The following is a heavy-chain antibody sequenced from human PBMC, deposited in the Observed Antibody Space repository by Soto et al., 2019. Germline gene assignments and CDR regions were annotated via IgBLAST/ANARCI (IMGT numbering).Heavy chain of an antibody. CDR1: WFSLITSGVG. D-gene: IGHD6-13*01. J-gene: IGHJ6*02. CDR2: IYWNDDK. V-gene: IGHV2-5*01. CDR3: AHSADAAGSKYYYYYGMDV. Sequence: ESGPTLVNPTQTLTLTCTFSWFSLITSGVGVGWIRQPPGKALEWLALIYWNDDKRYSPSLKSRLTITKDTSKNQVVLTMTNMDPVDTATYYCAHSADAAGSKYYYYYGMDVWGQGTTVTVSS.